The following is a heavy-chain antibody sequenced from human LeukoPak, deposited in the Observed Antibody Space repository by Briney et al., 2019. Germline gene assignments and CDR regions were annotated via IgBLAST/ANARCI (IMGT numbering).Heavy chain of an antibody. Sequence: PSGTLSLTCAVSGASISSDKWWSWVRQPPGKGLEWIGEINHSGNTNYSPSLKSRVTMSADKSKNEFSLGLTSVTAADTAVYYCARAGVWLPAVWGQETLVTVSS. V-gene: IGHV4-4*02. CDR3: ARAGVWLPAV. J-gene: IGHJ4*02. D-gene: IGHD3-9*01. CDR2: INHSGNT. CDR1: GASISSDKW.